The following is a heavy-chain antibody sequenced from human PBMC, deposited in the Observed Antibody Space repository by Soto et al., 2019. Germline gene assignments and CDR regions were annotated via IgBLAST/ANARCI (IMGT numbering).Heavy chain of an antibody. V-gene: IGHV3-9*01. CDR1: GFSFDDYA. D-gene: IGHD6-19*01. CDR3: AKDIDGWVAGFDF. CDR2: ITWNSGSI. J-gene: IGHJ4*02. Sequence: VQLVESGGGLVQPGRSLRLSCAASGFSFDDYAMHWVRQAPGKGLEWVSGITWNSGSIGYADSVKGRFTVSRDNARKSLFLQMNSLRADDTAFYYCAKDIDGWVAGFDFWGQGTLVIVSS.